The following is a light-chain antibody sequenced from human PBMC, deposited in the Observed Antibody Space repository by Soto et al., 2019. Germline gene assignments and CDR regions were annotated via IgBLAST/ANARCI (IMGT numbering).Light chain of an antibody. J-gene: IGKJ1*01. CDR2: GAS. Sequence: EIVLTQSPGTLSLSPGEGATLSCGASQSVSSSYLAWYQQKPGRAPRLLIYGASSRATGIPDRFSGSGSGTDFTLTISRLEPGDFAVYYCQQYGSSPRTFGQGTKVEIK. V-gene: IGKV3-20*01. CDR3: QQYGSSPRT. CDR1: QSVSSSY.